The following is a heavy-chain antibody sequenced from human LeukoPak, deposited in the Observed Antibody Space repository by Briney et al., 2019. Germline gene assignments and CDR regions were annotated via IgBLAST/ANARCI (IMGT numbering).Heavy chain of an antibody. CDR1: GYTFTSYY. CDR3: ARDSDVPAASYHPDYYYYYYMDV. Sequence: ASVKVSCKASGYTFTSYYMHWVRQAPGQGLEWMGIINPSGGSTSYAQKFQGRVTMTRDMSTSTVYMELSSLRSEDTAVYYCARDSDVPAASYHPDYYYYYYMDVWGKGTTVTISS. D-gene: IGHD2-2*01. V-gene: IGHV1-46*01. J-gene: IGHJ6*03. CDR2: INPSGGST.